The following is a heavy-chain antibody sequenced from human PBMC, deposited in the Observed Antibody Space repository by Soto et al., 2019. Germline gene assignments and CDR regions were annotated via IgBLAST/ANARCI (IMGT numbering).Heavy chain of an antibody. J-gene: IGHJ4*02. D-gene: IGHD6-13*01. CDR2: IDPNTGAT. CDR3: ARGRGGAAEGGLDQ. CDR1: GFSFTNFG. V-gene: IGHV1-8*01. Sequence: QVQLVQSGAEVKKPGASLRVSCKASGFSFTNFGIHWGRQASGQGLEWVGWIDPNTGATGVVQKFQGRASMSTNTSTSTAYMEVSGLRVDDTAVYYCARGRGGAAEGGLDQWGQGTVVIVST.